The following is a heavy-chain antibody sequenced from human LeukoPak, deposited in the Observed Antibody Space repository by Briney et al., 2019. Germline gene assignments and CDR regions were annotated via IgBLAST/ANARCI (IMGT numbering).Heavy chain of an antibody. Sequence: GGSLRLSCAASGFTFSSYAMHWVRQAPGKGLEWVAVISYDGSNKYYADSVKGRFTISRDNSKNTLYLQMNSLRAEDTAVYYRARDRLQGPPCFDYWGQGTLVTVSS. J-gene: IGHJ4*02. D-gene: IGHD2-21*02. CDR1: GFTFSSYA. CDR2: ISYDGSNK. CDR3: ARDRLQGPPCFDY. V-gene: IGHV3-30*01.